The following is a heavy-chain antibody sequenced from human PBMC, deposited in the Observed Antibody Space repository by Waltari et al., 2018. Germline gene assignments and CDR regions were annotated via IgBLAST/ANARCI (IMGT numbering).Heavy chain of an antibody. J-gene: IGHJ4*02. CDR3: AKGGVAAAGADY. Sequence: EVQLLESGGGLVQPGGSLRLSCAASGFTFSSYAMRGVRQAPGKGLEWVSVIYSGGSTYYADSVKGRFTISRDNSKNTLYLQMNSLRAEDTAVYYCAKGGVAAAGADYWGQGTLVTVSS. V-gene: IGHV3-23*03. CDR2: IYSGGST. CDR1: GFTFSSYA. D-gene: IGHD6-13*01.